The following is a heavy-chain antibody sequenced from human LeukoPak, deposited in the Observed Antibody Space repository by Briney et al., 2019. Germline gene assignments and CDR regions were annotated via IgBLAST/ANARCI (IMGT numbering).Heavy chain of an antibody. Sequence: SVKVSCKASGGTFSSYAISWVRQAPGQGLEWMGGIIPIFGTANYAQKFQGRVTITADESTSTAYMELSSLRSEDTAVYYCARGDSSGLLSVGAFHIWGQGTMVTVSS. CDR2: IIPIFGTA. V-gene: IGHV1-69*01. CDR1: GGTFSSYA. CDR3: ARGDSSGLLSVGAFHI. J-gene: IGHJ3*02. D-gene: IGHD3-22*01.